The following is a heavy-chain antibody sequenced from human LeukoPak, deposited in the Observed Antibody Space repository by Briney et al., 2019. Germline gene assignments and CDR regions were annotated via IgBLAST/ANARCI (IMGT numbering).Heavy chain of an antibody. CDR1: GGSISSGGYY. CDR3: ARAYEGYSYGLDY. Sequence: SETLSLTCTVSGGSISSGGYYWSWIRQPPGKGLEWIGYIYHSGSTYYNPSLKSRVTISVDRSKNQFSLKLSSVTAADTAVYYCARAYEGYSYGLDYWGQGTLVTVSS. J-gene: IGHJ4*02. D-gene: IGHD5-18*01. CDR2: IYHSGST. V-gene: IGHV4-30-2*01.